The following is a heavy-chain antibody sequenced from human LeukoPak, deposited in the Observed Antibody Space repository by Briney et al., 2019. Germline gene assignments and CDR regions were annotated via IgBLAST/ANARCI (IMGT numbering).Heavy chain of an antibody. CDR2: IYISGST. J-gene: IGHJ3*02. CDR3: ARAPRGVVVKSDAFDI. D-gene: IGHD2-15*01. Sequence: PSQTLSLTCTVSGGSISSDSYYWNWIRQPAGKGLEWIGRIYISGSTNYNPSLKSRVTISMDTSKNQFSLKLSSVTAADTAVYYCARAPRGVVVKSDAFDIWGQGTMVTVSS. CDR1: GGSISSDSYY. V-gene: IGHV4-61*02.